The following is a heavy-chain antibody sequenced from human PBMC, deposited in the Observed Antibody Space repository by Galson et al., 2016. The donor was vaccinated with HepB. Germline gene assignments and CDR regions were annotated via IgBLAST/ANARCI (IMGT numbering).Heavy chain of an antibody. V-gene: IGHV6-1*01. CDR2: TFYRSNWQN. Sequence: CAISWDSVSSNNAGWNWIRQSPSRGLEWLGRTFYRSNWQNDYAESVKSRITINPDTAKNQFSLQLNSVTPEDTAIYYCARSYLLGRGFGSWGQGTLVTVSS. D-gene: IGHD7-27*01. CDR1: WDSVSSNNAG. CDR3: ARSYLLGRGFGS. J-gene: IGHJ4*02.